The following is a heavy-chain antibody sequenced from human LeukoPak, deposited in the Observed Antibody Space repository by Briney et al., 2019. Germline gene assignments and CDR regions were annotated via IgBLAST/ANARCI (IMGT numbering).Heavy chain of an antibody. CDR1: GFTFSSYG. Sequence: GRSLRLSCAASGFTFSSYGMHWVRQAPGKGLEWVAVIWYDGSNKYYADSVKGRFTISRDNSKNTLYLQMNSLRAEDTAVYYCARGPIRTHFYYYYYGMDVWGQGTTVTVSS. J-gene: IGHJ6*02. CDR3: ARGPIRTHFYYYYYGMDV. V-gene: IGHV3-33*01. CDR2: IWYDGSNK.